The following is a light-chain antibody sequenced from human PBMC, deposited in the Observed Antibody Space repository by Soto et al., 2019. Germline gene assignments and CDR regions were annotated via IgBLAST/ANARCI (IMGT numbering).Light chain of an antibody. Sequence: QSVLTQPASVSGSPGQSITISCTGTSSDVGSYNLVSWYQQHPGKAPKLMIYEVIKRPSGVSNRFSGSKSGNTASLTISGLQAEDEADYYCCSYAGSRTFHVFGTGTMVTV. V-gene: IGLV2-23*02. CDR2: EVI. CDR1: SSDVGSYNL. CDR3: CSYAGSRTFHV. J-gene: IGLJ1*01.